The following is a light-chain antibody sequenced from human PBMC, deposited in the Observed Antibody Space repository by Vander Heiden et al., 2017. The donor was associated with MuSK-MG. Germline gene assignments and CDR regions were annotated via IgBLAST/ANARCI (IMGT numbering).Light chain of an antibody. CDR1: QSVSSY. V-gene: IGKV3-11*01. Sequence: EIVLTKSPATLSLSTGERATLSCRASQSVSSYLAWYQQKPGQAPRLLIYDASNRATGIPARFSGSGSGTDFTLTISSLEPEDFAVYYCQQRSNWPPLTFGGGTKVEIK. J-gene: IGKJ4*01. CDR3: QQRSNWPPLT. CDR2: DAS.